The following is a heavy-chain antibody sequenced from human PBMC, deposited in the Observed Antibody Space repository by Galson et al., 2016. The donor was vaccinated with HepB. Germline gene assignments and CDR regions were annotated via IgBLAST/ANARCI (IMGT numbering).Heavy chain of an antibody. Sequence: SLRLSCAASGFTFSTYTMSWVRQAPGKGLEWVSGTDGRGGSTYYADSVKGRFTISRDNSKNTMYLQMNSLKAEDTAIYYCATDRYWNRDFDYWGQGTLVTVSS. J-gene: IGHJ4*02. V-gene: IGHV3-23*01. CDR2: TDGRGGST. CDR3: ATDRYWNRDFDY. CDR1: GFTFSTYT. D-gene: IGHD1-1*01.